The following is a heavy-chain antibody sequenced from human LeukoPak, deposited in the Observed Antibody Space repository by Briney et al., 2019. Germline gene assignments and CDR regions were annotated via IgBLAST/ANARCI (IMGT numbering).Heavy chain of an antibody. CDR1: GYSFTSYG. CDR2: ISGYNGDT. V-gene: IGHV1-18*01. D-gene: IGHD3-16*01. J-gene: IGHJ4*02. Sequence: ASVKVSCKASGYSFTSYGLSWVRPAPGQGLEWMGWISGYNGDTRYAQKFQGRVSVTTDTSTNTAYMELRSLRSDDTAVYYCAREGLGELTLDYWGQGTLVTVSS. CDR3: AREGLGELTLDY.